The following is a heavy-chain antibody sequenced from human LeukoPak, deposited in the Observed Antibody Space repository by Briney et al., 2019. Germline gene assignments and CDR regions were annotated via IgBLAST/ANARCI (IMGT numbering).Heavy chain of an antibody. CDR1: GGSFSGYY. CDR3: ARRPAYSHYCSSTSCYSGESMDV. D-gene: IGHD2-2*01. CDR2: INHSGST. V-gene: IGHV4-34*01. Sequence: PSETLSLTCAVYGGSFSGYYWSWIRQPPGKGLEWIGEINHSGSTNYNPSLKSRVTISVDTSKNQFSLKLSSVTAADTAVYYCARRPAYSHYCSSTSCYSGESMDVWGKGTTVTVSS. J-gene: IGHJ6*04.